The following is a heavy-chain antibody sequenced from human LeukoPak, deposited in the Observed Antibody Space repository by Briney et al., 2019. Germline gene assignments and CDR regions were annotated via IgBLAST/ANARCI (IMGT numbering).Heavy chain of an antibody. D-gene: IGHD5-18*01. V-gene: IGHV3-48*01. CDR2: ISSSSSTI. CDR1: GFTFSSYS. J-gene: IGHJ3*01. Sequence: GGSLRLSCAASGFTFSSYSMNWVRQAPGKGLEWVSYISSSSSTIYYADSVKGRFTISRHNAKNSLYLQMNSLRAEDTAVYYCARNLVHLWNVFDFWGLGTMVTVSS. CDR3: ARNLVHLWNVFDF.